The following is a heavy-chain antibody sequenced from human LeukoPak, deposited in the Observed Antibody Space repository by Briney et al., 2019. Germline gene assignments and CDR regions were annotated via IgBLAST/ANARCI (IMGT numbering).Heavy chain of an antibody. J-gene: IGHJ6*02. CDR1: GFTVSSNY. V-gene: IGHV3-66*01. D-gene: IGHD3-22*01. Sequence: GGPLRLSCAASGFTVSSNYMSWVRQAPGKGLEWVSVIYSGGSTYYADSVKGRFTISRDNSKNTLYLQMNSLRAEDTAVYYCARDAPVYDSSGYSVFYYYYGMDVWGQGTTVTVSS. CDR2: IYSGGST. CDR3: ARDAPVYDSSGYSVFYYYYGMDV.